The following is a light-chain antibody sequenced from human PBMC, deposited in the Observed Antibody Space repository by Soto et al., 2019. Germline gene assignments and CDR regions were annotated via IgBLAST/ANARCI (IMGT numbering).Light chain of an antibody. CDR3: SSYVGSNKLV. CDR1: SSDVGGYNY. V-gene: IGLV2-8*01. Sequence: QSVLTQRPSASGSPGQSVTISCAGTSSDVGGYNYVSWYQQHPGKAPKLMIYEVSKRPSGVPDRFSGSKSGNTASLTVSGLQAEDEADYYCSSYVGSNKLVFGGGTKLTVL. CDR2: EVS. J-gene: IGLJ2*01.